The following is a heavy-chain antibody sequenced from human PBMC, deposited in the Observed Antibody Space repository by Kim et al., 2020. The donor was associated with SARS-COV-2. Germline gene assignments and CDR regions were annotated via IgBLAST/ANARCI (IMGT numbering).Heavy chain of an antibody. D-gene: IGHD6-19*01. CDR2: INHSGST. CDR3: ARGVVRQWLAYFDY. J-gene: IGHJ4*02. CDR1: GGSFSGYY. Sequence: SETLSLTCAVYGGSFSGYYWSWIRQPPGKGLEWIGEINHSGSTNYNPSLKSRVTISVDTSKNQFSLKLSSVTAADTAVYYCARGVVRQWLAYFDYCGQGT. V-gene: IGHV4-34*01.